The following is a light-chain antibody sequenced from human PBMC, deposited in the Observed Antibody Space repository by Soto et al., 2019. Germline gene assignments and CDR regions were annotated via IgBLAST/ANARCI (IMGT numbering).Light chain of an antibody. V-gene: IGLV2-23*01. CDR2: EGN. CDR1: SSDVGSYNL. J-gene: IGLJ2*01. Sequence: QSALTQPASVSGSPGQSITISCTGTSSDVGSYNLVSWYQQYPGKAPKLMIYEGNKRPSGVSNRFSGSKSGNTASLTISGLQAEDEADYYCCSYAGSSIHVVFGGGTKLTVL. CDR3: CSYAGSSIHVV.